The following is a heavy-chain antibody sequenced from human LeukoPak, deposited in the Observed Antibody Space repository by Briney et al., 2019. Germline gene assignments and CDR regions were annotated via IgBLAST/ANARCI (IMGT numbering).Heavy chain of an antibody. D-gene: IGHD2-2*01. J-gene: IGHJ6*02. V-gene: IGHV1-2*02. CDR1: GYTFTSYG. Sequence: GASVKVSCKASGYTFTSYGISWVRQAPGQGLEWMGWINPNSGGTNYAQKFQGRVTMTRDTSISTAYMELSRLRSDDTAVYYCARAYCSSTSCYRDYYYGMDVWGQGTTVTVSS. CDR3: ARAYCSSTSCYRDYYYGMDV. CDR2: INPNSGGT.